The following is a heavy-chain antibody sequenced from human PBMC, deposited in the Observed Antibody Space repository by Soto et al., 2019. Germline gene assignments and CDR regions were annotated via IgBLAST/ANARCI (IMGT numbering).Heavy chain of an antibody. CDR2: VYHSGRT. CDR3: ARGVNYYDSSGFYPRDY. D-gene: IGHD3-22*01. Sequence: LTETLSLTCAVSGYSITTGYYWGWVRRPPGKGLEWIGSVYHSGRTSYNPSLESRATISVDTSKNQFSLRLSSVTAADTAVYYCARGVNYYDSSGFYPRDYWGQGILVTVSS. CDR1: GYSITTGYY. J-gene: IGHJ4*02. V-gene: IGHV4-38-2*01.